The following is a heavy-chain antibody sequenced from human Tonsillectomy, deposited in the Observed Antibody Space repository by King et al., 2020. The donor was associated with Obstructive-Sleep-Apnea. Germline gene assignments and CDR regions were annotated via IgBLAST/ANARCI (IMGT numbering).Heavy chain of an antibody. CDR1: GASISTAGSF. V-gene: IGHV4-31*03. CDR3: ARSFYYDPLDY. CDR2: IDYSGST. J-gene: IGHJ4*02. Sequence: QLQESGPRLVRPSENLSLTCTVSGASISTAGSFWSWVRQLPGKGLEWIGYIDYSGSTNYNPSLQSRLTMSVDTSQNQFSLELSSVTAADTGVFYCARSFYYDPLDYWGQGILVTVSS. D-gene: IGHD3-22*01.